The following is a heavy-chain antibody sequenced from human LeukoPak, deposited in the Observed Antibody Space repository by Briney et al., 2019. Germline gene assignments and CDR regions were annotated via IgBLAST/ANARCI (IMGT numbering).Heavy chain of an antibody. CDR1: GGSISSYY. CDR2: IYSSRST. Sequence: SETLSLTCTVSGGSISSYYWNWLRLPPGKGLEWIGYIYSSRSTIYNPSLKSRVTISIDTSRNQFSLRLSSVTAADTAVYYCARDHCSGGSCYPGWFDPWGQGTLVTVSS. J-gene: IGHJ5*02. CDR3: ARDHCSGGSCYPGWFDP. V-gene: IGHV4-59*01. D-gene: IGHD2-15*01.